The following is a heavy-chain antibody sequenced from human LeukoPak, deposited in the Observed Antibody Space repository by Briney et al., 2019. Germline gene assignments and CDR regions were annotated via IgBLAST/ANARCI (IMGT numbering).Heavy chain of an antibody. J-gene: IGHJ2*01. V-gene: IGHV4-59*01. CDR2: IYYSGST. CDR3: AREVHYYDFWSGYYRSYWYFDL. Sequence: SETLSLTCAVYGGSFSGYYWSWIRQPPGKGLEWIGYIYYSGSTNYNPSLKSRVTISVDTSKNQFSLKLSSVTAADTAVYYCAREVHYYDFWSGYYRSYWYFDLWGRGTLVTVSS. D-gene: IGHD3-3*01. CDR1: GGSFSGYY.